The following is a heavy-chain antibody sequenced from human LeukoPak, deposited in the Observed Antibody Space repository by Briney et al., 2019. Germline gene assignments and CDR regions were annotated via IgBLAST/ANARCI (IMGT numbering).Heavy chain of an antibody. Sequence: GGSLRLSCAASGFTFSSYGMHWVRQAPGKGLEWVAVIWYDGSNKYYADSVKGRFTISRDNSKNTLYLQMNSLRDEDTAVYYCASGFSSSPYFDYWGQGTPVTVSS. V-gene: IGHV3-33*01. D-gene: IGHD6-6*01. CDR3: ASGFSSSPYFDY. CDR2: IWYDGSNK. J-gene: IGHJ4*02. CDR1: GFTFSSYG.